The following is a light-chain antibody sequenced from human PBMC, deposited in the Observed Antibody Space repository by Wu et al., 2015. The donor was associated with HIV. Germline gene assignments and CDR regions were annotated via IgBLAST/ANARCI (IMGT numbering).Light chain of an antibody. Sequence: IQMTQSPSSLSASVGDRVTITCRASQGISNSLAWYQQKPEKAPKLLISEASRLENGVPSRFSGSGSGTDFTLTISSLQPEDFATYYCQQLNIYPTFGQGTRLEIK. J-gene: IGKJ5*01. V-gene: IGKV1-NL1*01. CDR1: QGISNS. CDR2: EAS. CDR3: QQLNIYPT.